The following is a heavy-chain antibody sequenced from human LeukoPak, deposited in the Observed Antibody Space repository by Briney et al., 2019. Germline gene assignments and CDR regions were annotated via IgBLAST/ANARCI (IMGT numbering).Heavy chain of an antibody. Sequence: GGSLRLSCAASGFTFSSYGMHWVRQAPGKGLEWVAFIRYDGSNKYYADSVKGRFTISRDNSKNTLYLQMNSLRAEDTAVYYCARVIGWDEPFDLWGHGTLVTVSS. J-gene: IGHJ3*01. CDR1: GFTFSSYG. D-gene: IGHD1-26*01. CDR2: IRYDGSNK. CDR3: ARVIGWDEPFDL. V-gene: IGHV3-30*02.